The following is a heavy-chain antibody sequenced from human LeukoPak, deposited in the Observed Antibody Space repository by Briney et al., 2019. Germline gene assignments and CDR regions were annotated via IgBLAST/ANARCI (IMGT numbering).Heavy chain of an antibody. J-gene: IGHJ4*02. CDR3: ASAPAHTVTIDY. CDR1: GYTFTGYY. CDR2: INPNSGGT. V-gene: IGHV1-2*02. Sequence: ASVKVSCKASGYTFTGYYMHWVRQAPGQGLEWMGWINPNSGGTNYAQKFQGRVTMTRDTSISTAYMELSGLRSDDTAVYYCASAPAHTVTIDYWGQGTLVTVSS. D-gene: IGHD4-11*01.